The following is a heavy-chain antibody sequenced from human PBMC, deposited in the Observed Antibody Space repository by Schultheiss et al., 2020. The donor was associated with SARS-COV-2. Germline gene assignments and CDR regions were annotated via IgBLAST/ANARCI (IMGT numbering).Heavy chain of an antibody. CDR3: ARGLNWFDP. V-gene: IGHV4-34*01. CDR2: INHSGST. Sequence: SETLSLTCTVSDGSISPYFWSWIRQPPGKGLEWIGEINHSGSTNYNPSLKSRVTISVDTSKNQFSLEMRSVTAADTGVYYCARGLNWFDPWGHGTLVTVSS. J-gene: IGHJ5*02. CDR1: DGSISPYF.